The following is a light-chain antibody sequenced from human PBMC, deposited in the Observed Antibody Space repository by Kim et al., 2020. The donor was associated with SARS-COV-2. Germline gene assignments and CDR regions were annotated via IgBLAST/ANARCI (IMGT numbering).Light chain of an antibody. Sequence: GQAITFSSTGTSSDVGGYNYVSWYQQHPGKAPKLMIYDVSNRPSGVSNRFSGSKSGNTASLTISGLQAEDEADYYCSSYTSSSTRVFGGGTQLTVL. V-gene: IGLV2-14*03. CDR1: SSDVGGYNY. CDR2: DVS. J-gene: IGLJ3*02. CDR3: SSYTSSSTRV.